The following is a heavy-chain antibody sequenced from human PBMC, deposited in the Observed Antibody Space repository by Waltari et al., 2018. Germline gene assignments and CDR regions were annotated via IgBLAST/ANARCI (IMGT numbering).Heavy chain of an antibody. Sequence: QVQLRQRGAGLLQPSATLSLTFAASGGCFSGYYWRWIRQPPGKGLGWIGENKHNGRTNNNQTLKSRVTIYIETPKSQFTLKLGTVTAAYTAMYYCARGRSRHGYLSGWYNVSYGMDVWGQGTTVTVSS. V-gene: IGHV4-34*01. J-gene: IGHJ6*02. D-gene: IGHD6-19*01. CDR2: NKHNGRT. CDR1: GGCFSGYY. CDR3: ARGRSRHGYLSGWYNVSYGMDV.